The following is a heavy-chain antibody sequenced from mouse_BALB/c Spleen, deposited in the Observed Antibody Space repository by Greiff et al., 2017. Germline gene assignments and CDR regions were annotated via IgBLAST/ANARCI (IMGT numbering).Heavy chain of an antibody. V-gene: IGHV1-5*01. J-gene: IGHJ4*01. CDR3: TRSALVRNAMDY. CDR2: IYPGNSDT. Sequence: EVQLQQSGTVLARPGASVKMSCKASGYTFTSYWMHWVKQRPGQGLEWIGAIYPGNSDTSYNQKFKGKAKLTAVTSTSTAYMELSSLTNEDSAVYYCTRSALVRNAMDYWGQGTSVTVSS. CDR1: GYTFTSYW. D-gene: IGHD2-10*02.